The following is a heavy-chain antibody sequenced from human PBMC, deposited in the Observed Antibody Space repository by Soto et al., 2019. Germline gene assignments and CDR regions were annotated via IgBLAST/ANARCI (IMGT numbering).Heavy chain of an antibody. CDR2: IYYSGNT. J-gene: IGHJ3*02. V-gene: IGHV4-31*02. Sequence: QVRLQEWGPGLVKPSQTLSLQCSVSGGSITTGGRYWSWIRQLPGKGLEWIGDIYYSGNTYYNASLKSRVTISVEAAKNQFSLKLSSVTAADTAVYYCGQALVFTGGDGFDIWGQGRLVTVSS. CDR3: GQALVFTGGDGFDI. CDR1: GGSITTGGRY. D-gene: IGHD1-1*01.